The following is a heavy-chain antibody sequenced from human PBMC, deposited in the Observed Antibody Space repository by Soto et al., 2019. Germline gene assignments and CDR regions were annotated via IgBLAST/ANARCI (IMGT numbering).Heavy chain of an antibody. CDR1: GFTSNDHG. CDR2: IIWNTGNT. V-gene: IGHV3-9*02. CDR3: VKDIEPGGAHY. D-gene: IGHD3-16*01. J-gene: IGHJ4*02. Sequence: VQLVESGGGLVQPGKSLRLSCAASGFTSNDHGMHWVRQAPGKGLEWVAGIIWNTGNTGYADSVKGRFTISRDNANNSPYLQMDSLGPDDPGLYYCVKDIEPGGAHYWGQGTLVTVSS.